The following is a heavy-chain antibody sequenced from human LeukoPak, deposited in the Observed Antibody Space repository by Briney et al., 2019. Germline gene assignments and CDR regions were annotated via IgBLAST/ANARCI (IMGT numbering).Heavy chain of an antibody. CDR3: ARDLKMGYSSGRYSWGTGSSNDY. V-gene: IGHV1-18*01. D-gene: IGHD6-19*01. CDR1: GYTFTNYG. J-gene: IGHJ4*02. Sequence: GASVKVSCKASGYTFTNYGISWVRQAPGQGLEWMAWISAYNGNTNYAQKLQGRVTMTTDTSTSTAYMELRSLRSDDTAVYYCARDLKMGYSSGRYSWGTGSSNDYWGQGTLVTVSS. CDR2: ISAYNGNT.